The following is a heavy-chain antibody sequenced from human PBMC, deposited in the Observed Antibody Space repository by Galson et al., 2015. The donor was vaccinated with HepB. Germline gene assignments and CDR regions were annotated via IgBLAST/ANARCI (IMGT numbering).Heavy chain of an antibody. D-gene: IGHD3-16*02. CDR3: ARAYDYVWGSYRYPVDY. CDR2: ISSSSSYM. J-gene: IGHJ4*02. V-gene: IGHV3-21*01. Sequence: SLRLSCAASGFTFSSYSMNWVRQAPGKGLEWVSSISSSSSYMYYADSVKGRFTISRDNAKNSLYLQMNSLRAEDTAVYYCARAYDYVWGSYRYPVDYWGQGTLVTVSS. CDR1: GFTFSSYS.